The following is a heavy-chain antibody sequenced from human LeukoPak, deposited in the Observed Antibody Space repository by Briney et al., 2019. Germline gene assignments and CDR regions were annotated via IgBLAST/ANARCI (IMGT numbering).Heavy chain of an antibody. CDR2: IYHSGST. V-gene: IGHV4-38-2*02. J-gene: IGHJ3*02. CDR3: AREGRAFDI. CDR1: GYSISSGYY. Sequence: SETLSLTCTVSGYSISSGYYWGWIRQPPGKGLEWIGSIYHSGSTYYNPSLKSRVTISVDTSKNQFSLKLSSVTAADTAVYYCAREGRAFDIWGQGTMVTVSS.